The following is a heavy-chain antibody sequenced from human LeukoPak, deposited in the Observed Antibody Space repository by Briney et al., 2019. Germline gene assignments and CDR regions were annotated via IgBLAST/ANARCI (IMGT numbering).Heavy chain of an antibody. D-gene: IGHD3-10*01. CDR3: ARENGSGSYYKADWYFDL. Sequence: SETLSLTCTISGYSISSGYYWGWIRQPPGKGLEWIGSIYHSGSTYYNPSLKSRVTISVDTSKNQFSLKLSSVTAADTAVYYCARENGSGSYYKADWYFDLWGRGTLVTVSS. CDR1: GYSISSGYY. V-gene: IGHV4-38-2*02. J-gene: IGHJ2*01. CDR2: IYHSGST.